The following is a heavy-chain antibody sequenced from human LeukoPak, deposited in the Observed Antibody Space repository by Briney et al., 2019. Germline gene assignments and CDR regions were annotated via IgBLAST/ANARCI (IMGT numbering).Heavy chain of an antibody. D-gene: IGHD3-10*01. CDR1: GFTVSSNY. Sequence: GGSLRLSCAASGFTVSSNYMSWVRQAPGKGLEWVSAISGSGGSTYYADSVKGRFTISRDNSKNTLYLQMNSLRAEDTAVYYCARTFGELLWGFDYWGQGTLVTVSS. V-gene: IGHV3-23*01. CDR2: ISGSGGST. J-gene: IGHJ4*02. CDR3: ARTFGELLWGFDY.